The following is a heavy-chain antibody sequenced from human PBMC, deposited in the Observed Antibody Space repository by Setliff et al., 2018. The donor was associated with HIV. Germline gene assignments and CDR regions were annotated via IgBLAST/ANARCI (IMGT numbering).Heavy chain of an antibody. CDR3: ATGILGYCSGGSCYSERPHYDY. CDR2: INPTGGST. J-gene: IGHJ4*02. Sequence: GASVKVSCKSSGYSFTNHYMHWVRQAPGQGLEWMGVINPTGGSTRNTQKFQGRVTITADTSTDTAYMELSSLRSEDTAVYYCATGILGYCSGGSCYSERPHYDYWGQGTLVTVSS. V-gene: IGHV1-46*01. CDR1: GYSFTNHY. D-gene: IGHD2-15*01.